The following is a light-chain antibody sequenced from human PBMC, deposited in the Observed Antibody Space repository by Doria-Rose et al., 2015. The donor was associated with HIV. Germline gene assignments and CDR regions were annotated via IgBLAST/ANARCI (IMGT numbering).Light chain of an antibody. CDR1: QSFSSTY. Sequence: TQSPGTLSLSPGERATLSCRASQSFSSTYIAWYQQKPGQAPSLLIYDGSTRATGIPDRFSASQSGTDFTLTINRLEPEDFALYYCHQYGTSWTFGQGAKVEI. CDR3: HQYGTSWT. J-gene: IGKJ1*01. CDR2: DGS. V-gene: IGKV3-20*01.